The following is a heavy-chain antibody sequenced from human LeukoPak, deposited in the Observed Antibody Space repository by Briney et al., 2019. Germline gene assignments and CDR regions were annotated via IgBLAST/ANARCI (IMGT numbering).Heavy chain of an antibody. Sequence: PSETLSLTCAVYGGSFSGYYWSWIRQPPGKGLEWIGEINHSGSTNYNPSLKSRVTISVDTSKNQFSLKLGSVTAADTAVYYCARVRYYGSGSYYPTIDYWGQGTLVTVSS. D-gene: IGHD3-10*01. CDR2: INHSGST. J-gene: IGHJ4*02. CDR1: GGSFSGYY. CDR3: ARVRYYGSGSYYPTIDY. V-gene: IGHV4-34*01.